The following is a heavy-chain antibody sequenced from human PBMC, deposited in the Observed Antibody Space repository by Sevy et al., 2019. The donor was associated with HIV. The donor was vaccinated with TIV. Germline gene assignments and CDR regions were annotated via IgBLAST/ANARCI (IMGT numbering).Heavy chain of an antibody. V-gene: IGHV1-24*01. CDR1: GYTLTELS. Sequence: ASVKVSCKVSGYTLTELSMHWVRQAPGKGLEWMGGFDPEDGETIYAQKFQGRVTMTEDTSTDTSYMELSSLRSEDTAVYYCATVSDFWSGYYPPGMDVWGQGTTVTVSS. D-gene: IGHD3-3*01. CDR2: FDPEDGET. J-gene: IGHJ6*02. CDR3: ATVSDFWSGYYPPGMDV.